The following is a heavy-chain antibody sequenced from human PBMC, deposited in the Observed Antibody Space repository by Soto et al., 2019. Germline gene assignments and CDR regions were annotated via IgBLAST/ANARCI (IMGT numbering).Heavy chain of an antibody. J-gene: IGHJ4*02. Sequence: SETLSLTCTVSGGSISSYYWSWIRQPPGKGLEWIGYIYCSGSTNYNPSLKSRVTISVDTSKNQFSLKLSSVTAADTAVYYCATQVAAHYYFDYWGPGTIVTVYS. D-gene: IGHD6-6*01. CDR1: GGSISSYY. CDR2: IYCSGST. CDR3: ATQVAAHYYFDY. V-gene: IGHV4-59*01.